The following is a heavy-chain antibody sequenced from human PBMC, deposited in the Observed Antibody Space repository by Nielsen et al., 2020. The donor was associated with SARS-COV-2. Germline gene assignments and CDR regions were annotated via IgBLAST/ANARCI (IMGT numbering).Heavy chain of an antibody. CDR2: IGTSGGNS. V-gene: IGHV3-23*01. J-gene: IGHJ4*02. Sequence: GESLKISCAASGFTVSSNYMSWVRQAPGKGLEWVSSIGTSGGNSYYSGSVKGRFTISRDISKNTLFLQMNSLRAEDTALYYCTTRTFYLDYWGQGTLVTVSS. D-gene: IGHD1-1*01. CDR3: TTRTFYLDY. CDR1: GFTVSSNY.